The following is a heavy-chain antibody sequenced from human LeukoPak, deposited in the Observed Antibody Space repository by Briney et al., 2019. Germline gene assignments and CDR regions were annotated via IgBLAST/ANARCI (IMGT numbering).Heavy chain of an antibody. J-gene: IGHJ4*02. D-gene: IGHD3-16*02. CDR1: GFTFSDFH. Sequence: PGGSLRLSCAASGFTFSDFHMCWIRQAPGKGLEWVSFSSTSGSTIFYADSVKGRFTISRDNAKNSLYLQMNSLRAEDTAVYYCARGGGRAPLYDYVWGSYRYPDYWGQGTLVTVSS. CDR2: SSTSGSTI. V-gene: IGHV3-11*01. CDR3: ARGGGRAPLYDYVWGSYRYPDY.